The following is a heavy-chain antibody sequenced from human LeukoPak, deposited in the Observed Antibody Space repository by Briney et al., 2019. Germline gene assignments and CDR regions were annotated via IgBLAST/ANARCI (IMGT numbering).Heavy chain of an antibody. CDR1: GFTFNSYS. J-gene: IGHJ4*02. CDR3: AYLSISMIVVD. D-gene: IGHD3-22*01. CDR2: ISSSISYI. Sequence: GGSLRLSCAASGFTFNSYSMDCVRQAPGKGLEWGSSISSSISYIYYAASVKGRFTISRDNAKNSLYLQMNSLRAEDTAVYYCAYLSISMIVVDWGQGTLVTVSS. V-gene: IGHV3-21*01.